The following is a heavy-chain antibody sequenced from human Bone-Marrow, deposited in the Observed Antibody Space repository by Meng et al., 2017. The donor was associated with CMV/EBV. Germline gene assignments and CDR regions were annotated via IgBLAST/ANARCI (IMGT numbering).Heavy chain of an antibody. CDR2: INSDGSST. V-gene: IGHV3-74*01. CDR1: GFTFSSYA. CDR3: IRGGDFNY. Sequence: GESLKISCAASGFTFSSYAMSWVRQAPGKGLVWVSRINSDGSSTSYADSVKGRFTISRDNAKNTLYLQMNSLRAEDTAVYYCIRGGDFNYWGQGTLVTVSS. D-gene: IGHD2-21*01. J-gene: IGHJ4*02.